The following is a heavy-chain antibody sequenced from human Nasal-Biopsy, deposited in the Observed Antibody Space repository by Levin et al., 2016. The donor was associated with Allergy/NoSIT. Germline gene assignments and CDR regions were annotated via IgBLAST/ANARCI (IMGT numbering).Heavy chain of an antibody. Sequence: ETLSLTCAASGFTFSNFWMSWVRQAPGKGLEWVANIKGDGGDKFYVDSVRGRFTISRDNAENSVSLLMNSLRVEDTAVYFCASEHAGSYDYWGQGTLLTVSS. V-gene: IGHV3-7*01. CDR1: GFTFSNFW. CDR3: ASEHAGSYDY. J-gene: IGHJ4*02. CDR2: IKGDGGDK.